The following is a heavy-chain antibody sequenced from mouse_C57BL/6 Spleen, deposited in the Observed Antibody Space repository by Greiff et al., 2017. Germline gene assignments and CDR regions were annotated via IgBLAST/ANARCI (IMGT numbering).Heavy chain of an antibody. D-gene: IGHD2-5*01. CDR2: IWSGGST. CDR3: ARSPTIVTNWYFDV. Sequence: QVQLKQSGPGLVQPSQSLSITCTVSGFSLTSYGVHWVRQSPGKGLEWLGVIWSGGSTDYNAAFISRLSISKDNSKGQVFFKMNSLQADDTAIYYCARSPTIVTNWYFDVWGTGTTVTVSS. V-gene: IGHV2-2*01. CDR1: GFSLTSYG. J-gene: IGHJ1*03.